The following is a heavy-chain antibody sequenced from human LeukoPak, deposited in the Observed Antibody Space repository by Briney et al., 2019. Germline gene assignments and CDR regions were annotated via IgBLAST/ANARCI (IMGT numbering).Heavy chain of an antibody. CDR2: IDSGGINT. D-gene: IGHD1-1*01. CDR1: GFPFSSYE. CDR3: AKPRAMTTGVGRYFDL. J-gene: IGHJ2*01. Sequence: GGSLRLSCEGSGFPFSSYEMNWLRQAPGKGLEWVSHIDSGGINTYYGDSVKGRFTISRDNSKNTLYLQMNSLRAEDTATYYCAKPRAMTTGVGRYFDLWGRGTLVTVSS. V-gene: IGHV3-48*03.